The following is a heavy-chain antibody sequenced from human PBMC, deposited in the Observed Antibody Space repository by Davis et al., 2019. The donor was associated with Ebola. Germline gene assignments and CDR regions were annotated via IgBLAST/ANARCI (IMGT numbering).Heavy chain of an antibody. CDR2: INNSGHI. CDR1: AGSFHNYY. V-gene: IGHV4-59*01. D-gene: IGHD5-18*01. CDR3: AREGGYPYAIDY. Sequence: PSETLSLTCPVSAGSFHNYYWGWIRQPPGKGLEWIGYINNSGHINYSPSLGSRVTISIDTSKNQFSLSLTSVTASDTAVYFCAREGGYPYAIDYWGQGILVTVSS. J-gene: IGHJ4*02.